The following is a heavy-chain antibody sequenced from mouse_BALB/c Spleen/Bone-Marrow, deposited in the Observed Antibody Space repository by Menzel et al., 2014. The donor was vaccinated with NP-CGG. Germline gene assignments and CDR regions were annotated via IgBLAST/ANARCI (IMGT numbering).Heavy chain of an antibody. CDR2: IFPVNADT. D-gene: IGHD1-1*01. J-gene: IGHJ3*01. CDR3: ARFATGSFAY. Sequence: VHLVESGAELVRPGSSVKISCKASGYVFTDYWMNWLRQRPGQGLEWIGQIFPVNADTNNKANFEDKVTLTADKSSTTAYMQLNSLTSEDSAVYFCARFATGSFAYWGQGTLVTVSA. CDR1: GYVFTDYW. V-gene: IGHV1-80*01.